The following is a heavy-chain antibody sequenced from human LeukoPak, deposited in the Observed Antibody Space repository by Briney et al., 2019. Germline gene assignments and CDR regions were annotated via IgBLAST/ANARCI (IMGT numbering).Heavy chain of an antibody. J-gene: IGHJ4*02. Sequence: QPGGSLRLSCEASGFTVSNNYMSWVRQAPGKGLEWVSIIYRGGDTYNADSVKGRFTISRDNSKNTVYLQMNRLRAEDTAVYYCARITGIGAAGDYWGQGTLVTVSS. CDR1: GFTVSNNY. D-gene: IGHD6-13*01. CDR2: IYRGGDT. CDR3: ARITGIGAAGDY. V-gene: IGHV3-66*01.